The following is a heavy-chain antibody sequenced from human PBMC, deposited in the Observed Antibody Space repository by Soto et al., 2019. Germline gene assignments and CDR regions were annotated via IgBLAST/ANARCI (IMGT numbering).Heavy chain of an antibody. J-gene: IGHJ6*02. D-gene: IGHD2-15*01. CDR3: ARHVVVVAATPNYYYGMDV. CDR1: GGSFSGYY. CDR2: INHSGST. V-gene: IGHV4-34*01. Sequence: KSSETLSLTCAVYGGSFSGYYWSWIRQPPGKGLEWIGEINHSGSTNYNPSLKSRVTISVDTSKNQFSLKLSSVTAADTAVYYCARHVVVVAATPNYYYGMDVWGQGTTVTVSS.